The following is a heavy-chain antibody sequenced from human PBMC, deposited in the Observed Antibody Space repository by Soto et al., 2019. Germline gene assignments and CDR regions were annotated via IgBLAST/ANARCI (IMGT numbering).Heavy chain of an antibody. Sequence: SVQVSCKASGFPFTRSAVQWVRQARGQRLEWIGWIVVGSGNTNYAQKFQERVTITRDMSTSTAYMELSRLRSEDTAVYYSAADRECISSACSPLNFHLCGQAPPVTV. J-gene: IGHJ6*02. D-gene: IGHD1-7*01. CDR3: AADRECISSACSPLNFHL. CDR2: IVVGSGNT. CDR1: GFPFTRSA. V-gene: IGHV1-58*01.